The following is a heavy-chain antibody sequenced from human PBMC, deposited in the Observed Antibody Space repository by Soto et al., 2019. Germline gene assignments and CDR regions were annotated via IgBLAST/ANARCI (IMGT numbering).Heavy chain of an antibody. Sequence: GGSLRLSCAASGFTFSSYGMHWVRQAPGKGLEWVAVISYDGSNKYYADSVKGRFTISRDNSKNTLYLQMNSLRAEDTAVYYCATTEMATITMDYWGQGTLVTVSS. CDR2: ISYDGSNK. CDR1: GFTFSSYG. D-gene: IGHD5-12*01. CDR3: ATTEMATITMDY. J-gene: IGHJ4*02. V-gene: IGHV3-30*03.